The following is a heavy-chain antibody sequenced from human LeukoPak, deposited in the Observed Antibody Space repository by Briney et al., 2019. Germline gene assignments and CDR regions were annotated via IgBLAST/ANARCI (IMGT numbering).Heavy chain of an antibody. CDR3: TSSQDSAYLRAFDI. V-gene: IGHV3-15*01. J-gene: IGHJ3*02. CDR2: IKSKTDGGTT. CDR1: GFTFSTAW. D-gene: IGHD3-22*01. Sequence: MPGGSLRLSCAASGFTFSTAWMSWVRQAPGKGLEWVGRIKSKTDGGTTDYAAPVKGRFTISRDDSKNALYLQMNSLKTEDTAVYYCTSSQDSAYLRAFDIWGQGTMVTVSS.